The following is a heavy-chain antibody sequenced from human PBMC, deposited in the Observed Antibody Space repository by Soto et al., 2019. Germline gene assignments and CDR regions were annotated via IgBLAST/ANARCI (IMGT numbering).Heavy chain of an antibody. CDR2: IWYDGSNR. J-gene: IGHJ5*02. Sequence: GGSLRLSCAASGFTFSSYXXHXXRQAPGKGLEWVAVIWYDGSNRYYADSVKGRFTISRDNSKNTLYLQMNSLRAEDTAVYYCARARGGSSSSRWFDPWGQGTLVTVSS. V-gene: IGHV3-33*01. CDR1: GFTFSSYX. CDR3: ARARGGSSSSRWFDP. D-gene: IGHD6-6*01.